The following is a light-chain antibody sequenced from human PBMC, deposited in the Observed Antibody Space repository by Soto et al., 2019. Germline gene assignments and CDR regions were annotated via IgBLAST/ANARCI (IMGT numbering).Light chain of an antibody. CDR1: QSVIGRQ. V-gene: IGKV3-20*01. CDR2: GVS. CDR3: QVYGPSPPIT. J-gene: IGKJ5*01. Sequence: EIVLTQSPGTLSLSPGESATLSCRASQSVIGRQLAWYQHKPGQAPRLLIYGVSTRATGIPDRFTGSGSGTDFTLTISRLEPEDFAVFYCQVYGPSPPITFGQGARLEIK.